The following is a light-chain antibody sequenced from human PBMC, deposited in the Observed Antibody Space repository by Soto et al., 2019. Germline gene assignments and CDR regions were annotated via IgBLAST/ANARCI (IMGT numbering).Light chain of an antibody. J-gene: IGKJ2*01. CDR2: GAS. Sequence: EIVMTQSPATLSVSPGERATLSCRASLSVSINLAWYQQKPGQAPRLLIYGASTRATGIPARFSSSGSGTEFTLTISRLQSEDFAVYYCQQYNNWPYTFGQGTKLEIK. CDR3: QQYNNWPYT. V-gene: IGKV3-15*01. CDR1: LSVSIN.